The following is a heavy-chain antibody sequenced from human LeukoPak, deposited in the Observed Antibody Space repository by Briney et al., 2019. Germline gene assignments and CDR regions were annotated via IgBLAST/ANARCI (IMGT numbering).Heavy chain of an antibody. V-gene: IGHV4-34*01. Sequence: SETLSFTCSGYGGSFSGYYWSWIRQPPGKGLEWIGEINHSGSTNYNPSLKSRVTTSVDTSTNPFSLKLSSVTAADTAVYYCARVKGVVTAILDYWGQRTLVTVSS. CDR3: ARVKGVVTAILDY. J-gene: IGHJ4*02. CDR2: INHSGST. D-gene: IGHD2-21*02. CDR1: GGSFSGYY.